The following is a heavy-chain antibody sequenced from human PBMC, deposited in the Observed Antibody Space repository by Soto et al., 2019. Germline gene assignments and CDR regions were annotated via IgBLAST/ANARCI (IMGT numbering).Heavy chain of an antibody. CDR2: ISGSGYSP. CDR3: AKCRRSGDSLYYYAMDV. D-gene: IGHD3-10*01. V-gene: IGHV3-23*01. Sequence: GGSLRLSCAASGFSFSSYAMSWVRQAPGKGLEWVSGISGSGYSPYYADSVKGRFTISRDNSKNTLDLQMNSLRAEDTALYYCAKCRRSGDSLYYYAMDVWGQGTTVTVSS. CDR1: GFSFSSYA. J-gene: IGHJ6*02.